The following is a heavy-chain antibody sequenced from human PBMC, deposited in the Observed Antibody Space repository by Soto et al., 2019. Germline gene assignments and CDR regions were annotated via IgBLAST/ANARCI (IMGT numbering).Heavy chain of an antibody. D-gene: IGHD6-13*01. CDR3: ARIAAAGTSYYYYGMDV. J-gene: IGHJ6*02. V-gene: IGHV1-69*01. CDR2: IIPIFGTA. Sequence: QVQLVKSGAEVKKPGSSVKVSCKASGGTFSSYAISWVRQAPGQGLEWMGGIIPIFGTANYAQKFQGRVKSTADESTSTAYMELSSLLSEDAAVYYCARIAAAGTSYYYYGMDVWGQGTTVTVSS. CDR1: GGTFSSYA.